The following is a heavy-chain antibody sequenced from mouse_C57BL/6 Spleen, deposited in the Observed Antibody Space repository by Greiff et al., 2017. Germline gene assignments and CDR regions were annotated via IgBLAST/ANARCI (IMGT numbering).Heavy chain of an antibody. V-gene: IGHV1-82*01. CDR3: AREDGSSYFDY. Sequence: VQLKQSGPELVKPGASVKISCKASGYAFSSSWMNWVKQRPGKGLEWIGRIYPGDGDTNYNGKFKGKATLTADKSSSTAYMQLSSLTSEDSAVYFCAREDGSSYFDYWGQGTTLTVSS. CDR2: IYPGDGDT. J-gene: IGHJ2*01. CDR1: GYAFSSSW. D-gene: IGHD1-1*01.